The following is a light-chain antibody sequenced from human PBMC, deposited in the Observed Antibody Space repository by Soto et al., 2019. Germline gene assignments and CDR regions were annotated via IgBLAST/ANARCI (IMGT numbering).Light chain of an antibody. Sequence: QSXLTQPASVSGXXXXXXXXXXXGTSXDVGGYNYVSWYQHHPGKAPKLLIYNVSDRPSGVSNRFSGSKSGNTASLIISGLQAEDEADYYCNSYTASRTLVFGGGTKLTVL. V-gene: IGLV2-14*03. CDR3: NSYTASRTLV. J-gene: IGLJ2*01. CDR2: NVS. CDR1: SXDVGGYNY.